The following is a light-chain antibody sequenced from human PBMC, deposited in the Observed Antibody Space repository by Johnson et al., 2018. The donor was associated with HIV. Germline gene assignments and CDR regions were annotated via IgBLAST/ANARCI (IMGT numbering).Light chain of an antibody. CDR3: GSWDNTLSVFG. CDR1: SSNIGNNY. Sequence: QSVLTQSPSVSAAPGQKVTISCSGSSSNIGNNYVSWYQQLPGTAPKLLIYDNNKRPSGIPDRFSGSKPGTSATLDITGLQTGDEDDYCCGSWDNTLSVFGFGAGTKVTVL. J-gene: IGLJ1*01. CDR2: DNN. V-gene: IGLV1-51*01.